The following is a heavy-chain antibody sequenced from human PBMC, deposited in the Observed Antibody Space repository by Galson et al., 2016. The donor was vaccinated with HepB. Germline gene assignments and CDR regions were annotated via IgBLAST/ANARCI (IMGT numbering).Heavy chain of an antibody. V-gene: IGHV2-5*02. J-gene: IGHJ4*02. CDR1: GFSLSSNGVG. CDR2: IFWDYDQ. D-gene: IGHD5-18*01. Sequence: PALVKPTQTLTLTCTVSGFSLSSNGVGVGWIRQPPGKALEWLALIFWDYDQRYNPSLKNRVTVTKDTSKNQVVLTVTDMDPVDTATHFCAHRGLHDTSGYSYSPFDFWGQGILVTVSS. CDR3: AHRGLHDTSGYSYSPFDF.